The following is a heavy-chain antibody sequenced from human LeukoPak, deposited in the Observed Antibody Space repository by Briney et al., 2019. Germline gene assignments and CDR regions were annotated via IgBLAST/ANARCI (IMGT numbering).Heavy chain of an antibody. J-gene: IGHJ4*02. CDR2: ISGSTGRT. CDR1: GFTFENYA. CDR3: ANQRFSNWAGDY. Sequence: GGSLRLSCVGSGFTFENYAMTWVRRAPGKGLEWVSSISGSTGRTYYLDSVEGRFTISRDNSKNTLYLQMNSLRAEDTAVYYCANQRFSNWAGDYWGQGTLVTVSS. V-gene: IGHV3-23*01. D-gene: IGHD7-27*01.